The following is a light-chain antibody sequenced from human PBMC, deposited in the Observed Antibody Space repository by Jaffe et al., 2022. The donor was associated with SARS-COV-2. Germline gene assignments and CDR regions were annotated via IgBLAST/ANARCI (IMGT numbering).Light chain of an antibody. Sequence: EIVLTQSPGTLSLSPGERATLSCRASERVSSSFLGWYQQKPGQPPRLLMHGVSTRATDIPDRFIGSGSGTDFTLTISRLEPEDFAVYYCQQYSSSPYTFGQGTRVEI. CDR1: ERVSSSF. CDR3: QQYSSSPYT. J-gene: IGKJ2*01. V-gene: IGKV3-20*01. CDR2: GVS.